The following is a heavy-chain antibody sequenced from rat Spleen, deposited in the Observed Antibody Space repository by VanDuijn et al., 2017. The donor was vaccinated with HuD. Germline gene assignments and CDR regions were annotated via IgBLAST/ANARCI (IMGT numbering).Heavy chain of an antibody. CDR1: GLSLTSNS. V-gene: IGHV2-47*01. D-gene: IGHD1-1*01. Sequence: QVQLKESGPGLVQPSQTLSLTCTVSGLSLTSNSVSWIRQPPGKGLEWMGVIWNTGGTRYNSALKSRLSISKDTSKSQVFLKMNSLQTEDTAVYYCFLSGEGYWGQGVMVTVSS. CDR2: IWNTGGT. J-gene: IGHJ2*01. CDR3: FLSGEGY.